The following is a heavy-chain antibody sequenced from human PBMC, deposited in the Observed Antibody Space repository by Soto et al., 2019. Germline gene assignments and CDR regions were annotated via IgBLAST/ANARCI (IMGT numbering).Heavy chain of an antibody. D-gene: IGHD1-26*01. CDR2: IYYSGST. CDR1: GGSISSGDYY. CDR3: ARDSPMEIGGAVFDP. J-gene: IGHJ5*02. Sequence: SETLSLTCTVSGGSISSGDYYWSWIRQHPGKGLEWIGYIYYSGSTYYNPSLKSRVTISLDTSKNQFSLRLSSVTAADTAVYYCARDSPMEIGGAVFDPWGPGTLVTVSS. V-gene: IGHV4-31*03.